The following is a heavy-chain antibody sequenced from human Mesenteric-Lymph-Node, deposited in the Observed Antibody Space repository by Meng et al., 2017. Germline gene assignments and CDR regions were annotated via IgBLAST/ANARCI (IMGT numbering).Heavy chain of an antibody. CDR3: ARDGDVLLWFGELDY. Sequence: ASVKVSCKASGYTFTSYYMHWVRQAPGQGLEWMGIINPSGGSTSYAQKFQGRVTMTRDTSTSTVYMELSSLRSEDTAVYYCARDGDVLLWFGELDYWGQGTLVTVSS. J-gene: IGHJ4*02. V-gene: IGHV1-46*01. CDR1: GYTFTSYY. D-gene: IGHD3-10*01. CDR2: INPSGGST.